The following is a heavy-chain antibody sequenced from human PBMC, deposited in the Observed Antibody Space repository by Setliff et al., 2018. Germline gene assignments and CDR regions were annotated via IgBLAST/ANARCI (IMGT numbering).Heavy chain of an antibody. CDR3: ANSRVTNFKGHLYLPRGLDV. Sequence: GGSLRLSCAASGFSLESHGMHWVRQAPGKGLEWVAFIQHDGENKFYADSVKGRLTVSRDNSKNTLYLEMDGLRPEDTAVYYCANSRVTNFKGHLYLPRGLDVWGQGTTVTVSS. D-gene: IGHD5-18*01. J-gene: IGHJ6*02. CDR1: GFSLESHG. CDR2: IQHDGENK. V-gene: IGHV3-30*02.